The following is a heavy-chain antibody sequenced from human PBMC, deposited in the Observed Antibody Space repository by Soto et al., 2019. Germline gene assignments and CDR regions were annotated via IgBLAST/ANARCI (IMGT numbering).Heavy chain of an antibody. V-gene: IGHV3-7*04. CDR1: GFTFSSYW. J-gene: IGHJ4*02. D-gene: IGHD1-1*01. Sequence: GGSLRLSCAASGFTFSSYWMSWVRQAPGKGLEWVANIKQGGSEKYYVDSVKGRFTISRDDAKNSLNLQMNSLRAEDTAIYYCAREERESGSHANWGQGTLVTVSS. CDR3: AREERESGSHAN. CDR2: IKQGGSEK.